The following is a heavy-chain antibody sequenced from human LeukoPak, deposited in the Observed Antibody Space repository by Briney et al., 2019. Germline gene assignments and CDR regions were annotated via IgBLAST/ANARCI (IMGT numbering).Heavy chain of an antibody. CDR1: GFTFSSYA. CDR3: AKGLGYRSYYFDY. D-gene: IGHD5-12*01. Sequence: GGSLRLSCAASGFTFSSYAMHWVRQAPGKGLEWVGRIKSKTDGGTTDYAAPVKGRFTISRDDSKNTLYLQMNSLRAEDTAVYYCAKGLGYRSYYFDYWGQGTLVTVSS. J-gene: IGHJ4*02. V-gene: IGHV3-15*07. CDR2: IKSKTDGGTT.